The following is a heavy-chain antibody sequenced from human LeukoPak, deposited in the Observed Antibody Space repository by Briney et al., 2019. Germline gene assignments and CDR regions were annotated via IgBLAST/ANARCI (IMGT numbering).Heavy chain of an antibody. V-gene: IGHV4-38-2*01. Sequence: SETLSLTCAVSGSSISSGYYWGWIRQTPGKGLEWIGSVHHSGNTYYNPSLKSRVTISADTSKNQFSLRLSSVTAADTAVYYCARQVIHGPGAENYWGQGTLVTVSS. CDR2: VHHSGNT. D-gene: IGHD2-21*01. CDR1: GSSISSGYY. CDR3: ARQVIHGPGAENY. J-gene: IGHJ4*02.